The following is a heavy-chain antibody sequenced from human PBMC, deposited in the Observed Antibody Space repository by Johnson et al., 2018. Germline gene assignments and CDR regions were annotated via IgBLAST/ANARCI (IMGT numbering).Heavy chain of an antibody. D-gene: IGHD3-9*01. CDR2: ITGSGGST. J-gene: IGHJ6*02. CDR3: ARKYYDILTGYYYGMDV. V-gene: IGHV3-23*04. Sequence: VQLVESGGGLVQPGGSLRLSCAASGFTFSSYAMPWIRQAPGKGLEWVSGITGSGGSTYYADSVKGRFTISRVNSKNTLYLQMNSLRAEETAVYYCARKYYDILTGYYYGMDVWGQGTTVTVSS. CDR1: GFTFSSYA.